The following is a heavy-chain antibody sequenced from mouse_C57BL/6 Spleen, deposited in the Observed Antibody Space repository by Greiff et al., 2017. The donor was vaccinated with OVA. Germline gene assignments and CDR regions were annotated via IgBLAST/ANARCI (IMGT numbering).Heavy chain of an antibody. Sequence: EVQLQQSGTVLARPGASVKMSCKTSGYTFTSYWMHWVKQRPGQGLEWIGAIYPGNSDTSYNQKFKGKAYMELSSLTNEDSAVYYCTRLKLQYYFDYWGQGTTLTVSS. J-gene: IGHJ2*01. D-gene: IGHD1-1*01. CDR3: TRLKLQYYFDY. CDR2: IYPGNSDT. V-gene: IGHV1-5*01. CDR1: GYTFTSYW.